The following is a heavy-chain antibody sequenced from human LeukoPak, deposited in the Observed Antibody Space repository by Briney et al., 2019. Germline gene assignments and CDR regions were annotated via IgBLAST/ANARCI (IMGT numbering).Heavy chain of an antibody. CDR2: IYYSGST. CDR3: ARLARLQGQSELDY. V-gene: IGHV4-59*08. J-gene: IGHJ4*02. D-gene: IGHD3-10*01. Sequence: PSETLSLTCTVCGDSISSYYWSWIRQPPGKGLEWIGYIYYSGSTNYNPSLKSRVTISVDTSKNQFSLKLSSVTAADTAVYYCARLARLQGQSELDYWGQGTLVTVSS. CDR1: GDSISSYY.